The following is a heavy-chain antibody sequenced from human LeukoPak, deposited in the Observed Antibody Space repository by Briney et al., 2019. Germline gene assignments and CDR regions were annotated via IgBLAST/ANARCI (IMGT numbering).Heavy chain of an antibody. D-gene: IGHD6-19*01. J-gene: IGHJ2*01. Sequence: GGSLRLSCAASGFTFSTYAMSWVRQAPGKGLEWVSTISDSGANTYYADSVRGRFTISRDNSKNTLYLQKNSLRADDTAIYYCAKSMTLQWRGFSDLWGRGTHVTVSS. V-gene: IGHV3-23*01. CDR1: GFTFSTYA. CDR3: AKSMTLQWRGFSDL. CDR2: ISDSGANT.